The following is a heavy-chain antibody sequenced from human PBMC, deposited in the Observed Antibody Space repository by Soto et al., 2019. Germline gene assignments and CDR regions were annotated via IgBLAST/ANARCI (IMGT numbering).Heavy chain of an antibody. CDR2: IYHTGST. Sequence: QVVLQQSGPGLVRPSGTLSLSCAVSGDSISSTHWWTWVRQPPGKGLEWIGEIYHTGSTTYNPSPQSRVTISVDKSNNQFSLRLTSVTAADTAVYYCATPPPRIVTAVLPIPGWGQGTLVTVSS. D-gene: IGHD1-1*01. CDR1: GDSISSTHW. CDR3: ATPPPRIVTAVLPIPG. J-gene: IGHJ4*02. V-gene: IGHV4-4*02.